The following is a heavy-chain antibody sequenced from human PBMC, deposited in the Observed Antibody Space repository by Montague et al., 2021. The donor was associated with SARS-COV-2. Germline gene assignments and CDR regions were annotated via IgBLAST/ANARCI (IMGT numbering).Heavy chain of an antibody. J-gene: IGHJ6*02. Sequence: SETLSLTCTVSGGSVSSGSFYWSWIRQPPGKGLELIGYIYYTGSXNYNPSLKSRVTISVDPSKNQFSLKLSSVTAADTAVYYCASLRGSAEILTAFQGVSYFYGMDVWGQGTTVTVSS. CDR1: GGSVSSGSFY. V-gene: IGHV4-61*01. CDR2: IYYTGSX. D-gene: IGHD3-9*01. CDR3: ASLRGSAEILTAFQGVSYFYGMDV.